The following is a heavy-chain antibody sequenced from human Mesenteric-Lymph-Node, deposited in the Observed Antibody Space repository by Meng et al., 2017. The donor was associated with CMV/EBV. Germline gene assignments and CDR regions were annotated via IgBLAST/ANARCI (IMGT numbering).Heavy chain of an antibody. D-gene: IGHD2-21*02. V-gene: IGHV4-38-2*02. CDR2: MYHSGST. Sequence: SETLSLTCTVSGYSISSGYYWGWIRQPPGKGLEWIGNMYHSGSTHYNPSLKSRVTISVDTSKKQYSLKLTSVTAADTAMYYCHYYCGGYCVDYWGQGALVTVSS. CDR1: GYSISSGYY. CDR3: HYYCGGYCVDY. J-gene: IGHJ4*02.